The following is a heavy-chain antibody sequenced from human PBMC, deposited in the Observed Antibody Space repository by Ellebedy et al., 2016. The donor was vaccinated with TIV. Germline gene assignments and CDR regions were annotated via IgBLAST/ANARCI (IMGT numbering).Heavy chain of an antibody. Sequence: SETLSLTCSVSGGSISSGSYYWGWIRQSPGKGLEWIGNIYSNGRTYYNPSIESRFTISADTSKKQISLRVTSVSAADTAVYYCARHISAAGADYWGPGTLVTVSS. V-gene: IGHV4-39*07. J-gene: IGHJ4*02. CDR2: IYSNGRT. D-gene: IGHD6-13*01. CDR3: ARHISAAGADY. CDR1: GGSISSGSYY.